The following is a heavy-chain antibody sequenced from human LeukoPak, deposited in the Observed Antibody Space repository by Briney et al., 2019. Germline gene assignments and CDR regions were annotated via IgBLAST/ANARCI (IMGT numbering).Heavy chain of an antibody. CDR3: TREQYYYDSSGYYYDDY. D-gene: IGHD3-22*01. V-gene: IGHV3-49*03. CDR1: GFTFGDYA. Sequence: GGSLRLSCTASGFTFGDYAMSWFRQAPGKGLEWVGFIRSKAYGGTTEYAASVKGRFTISRDDSKSIAYLLMNSLKTEDTAVYYCTREQYYYDSSGYYYDDYWGQGTLVTVSP. J-gene: IGHJ4*02. CDR2: IRSKAYGGTT.